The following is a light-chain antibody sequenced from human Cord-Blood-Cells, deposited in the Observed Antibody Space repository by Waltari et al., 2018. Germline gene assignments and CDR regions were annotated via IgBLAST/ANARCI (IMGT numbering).Light chain of an antibody. Sequence: QSALTQPRSVSGSPGQSVTISCTGTSSDVGGYNYVSWYQQHPGKAPKLMIYDVSKRPSGVPDRFSGSTSGNTASLPISGLQAEDEADYYCCSYAGSYTYVFGTGTKVTVL. CDR3: CSYAGSYTYV. V-gene: IGLV2-11*01. CDR1: SSDVGGYNY. J-gene: IGLJ1*01. CDR2: DVS.